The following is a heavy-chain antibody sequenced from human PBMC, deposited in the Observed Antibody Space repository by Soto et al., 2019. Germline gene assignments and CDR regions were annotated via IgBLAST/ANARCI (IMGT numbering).Heavy chain of an antibody. CDR1: GFTFSSYW. D-gene: IGHD4-4*01. J-gene: IGHJ6*02. Sequence: EVPLVESGGGLVQPGGSLRLSCAASGFTFSSYWMHWVRQAPGKGLVWVSRINSDGSSTSYADSVKGRFTISRDNXXNSLYLQMNSRRADDTAVYYCARCDYTGYYYGLDVWGQGTTVTVSS. CDR3: ARCDYTGYYYGLDV. V-gene: IGHV3-74*01. CDR2: INSDGSST.